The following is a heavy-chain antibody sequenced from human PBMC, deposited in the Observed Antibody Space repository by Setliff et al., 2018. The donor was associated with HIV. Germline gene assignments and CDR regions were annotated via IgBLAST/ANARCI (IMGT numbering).Heavy chain of an antibody. CDR2: ISTYNGNA. D-gene: IGHD6-19*01. CDR3: ARDERVYSTGSDY. CDR1: GYTFTRYG. V-gene: IGHV1-18*01. Sequence: ASVKVSCKASGYTFTRYGVNWVRLAPGVGLEWMGWISTYNGNADYAQKFKDRVTMNTDTSTSTVYMELRSLRSDDTAVYFCARDERVYSTGSDYWGQGTLVTVSS. J-gene: IGHJ4*02.